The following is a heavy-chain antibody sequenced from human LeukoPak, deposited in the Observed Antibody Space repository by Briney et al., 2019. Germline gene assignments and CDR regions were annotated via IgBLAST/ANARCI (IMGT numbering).Heavy chain of an antibody. Sequence: GGSLRLSCAASGFTFSGYSMHWVRQAPGKGLEWVSYITSSGSTRYYADSVKGRFTISRDNAKNSLFLQLNSLRAEDTAVYYCVRDVSDENDSASRMHLDSWGQGTLVSVSS. CDR1: GFTFSGYS. CDR2: ITSSGSTR. J-gene: IGHJ4*02. D-gene: IGHD2-15*01. V-gene: IGHV3-48*04. CDR3: VRDVSDENDSASRMHLDS.